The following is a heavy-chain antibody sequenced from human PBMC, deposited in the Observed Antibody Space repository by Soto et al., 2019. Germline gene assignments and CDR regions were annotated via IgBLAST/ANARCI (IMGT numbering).Heavy chain of an antibody. CDR3: ARSMVRVWYFDY. D-gene: IGHD3-10*01. Sequence: GASVKASCKASGYTFTSYYMHWVRQAPGQGLEWMGIINPSGGSTSYAQKFQGRVTITADESTCTAYMELSSLRSEDTAVYYCARSMVRVWYFDYWGEGTLVTVSS. J-gene: IGHJ4*02. CDR2: INPSGGST. V-gene: IGHV1-46*01. CDR1: GYTFTSYY.